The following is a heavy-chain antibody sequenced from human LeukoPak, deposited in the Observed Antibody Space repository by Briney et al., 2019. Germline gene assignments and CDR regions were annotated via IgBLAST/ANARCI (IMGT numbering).Heavy chain of an antibody. Sequence: QTGGSLRLSCAASGFSFSSYAMHWVRQAPGKGLEWVGVITYDGGRKFYADSVKGRFTISRDDSENTAYLQMNSLRADDTAVYYCAADCSIPSCPGYWGQGTLVTVSS. J-gene: IGHJ4*02. D-gene: IGHD2-2*01. CDR3: AADCSIPSCPGY. CDR1: GFSFSSYA. V-gene: IGHV3-30-3*01. CDR2: ITYDGGRK.